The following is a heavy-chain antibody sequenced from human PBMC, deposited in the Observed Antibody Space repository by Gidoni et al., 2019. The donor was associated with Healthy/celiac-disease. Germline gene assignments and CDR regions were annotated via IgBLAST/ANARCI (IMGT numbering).Heavy chain of an antibody. CDR3: ARGARYYGSGSTTMDV. J-gene: IGHJ6*02. CDR1: GFTFSSYA. CDR2: RSYNGSNK. V-gene: IGHV3-30*01. D-gene: IGHD3-10*01. Sequence: QVQLVESGGGVVQPGRSLRLSCAAPGFTFSSYAMHWGRQAPGKGLEWVAVRSYNGSNKYYAYSVKGRFTISRDNSKNTLYLQMNSLRAEDTAVYYCARGARYYGSGSTTMDVWGQGTTVTVSS.